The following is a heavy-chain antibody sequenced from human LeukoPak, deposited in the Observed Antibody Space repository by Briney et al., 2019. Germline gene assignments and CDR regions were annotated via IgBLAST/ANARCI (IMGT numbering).Heavy chain of an antibody. CDR3: AREPRYCSGGSCYSGWFDP. D-gene: IGHD2-15*01. CDR2: IYYSGST. Sequence: PSETLSLTCTVSGGSISSSSYYWGWIRQPPGKGLEWIGSIYYSGSTYYNPSLKSRVTISVDTSKNQFSLKLSSVTAADTAVYYCAREPRYCSGGSCYSGWFDPWGQGTLVTVSS. CDR1: GGSISSSSYY. V-gene: IGHV4-39*07. J-gene: IGHJ5*02.